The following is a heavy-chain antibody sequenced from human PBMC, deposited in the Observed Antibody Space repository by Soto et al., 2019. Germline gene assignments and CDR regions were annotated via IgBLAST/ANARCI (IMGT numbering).Heavy chain of an antibody. J-gene: IGHJ4*02. V-gene: IGHV4-30-2*01. CDR3: ARGMTTVTTIDY. CDR1: GGSISSGGYS. CDR2: IYNCGST. D-gene: IGHD4-4*01. Sequence: QLQLQESGSGLVKPSQTLSLTCAVSGGSISSGGYSWSWIRRPPGKGLEWIGYIYNCGSTYYNASIKSPVSLSVDRSKNQFSLKLSSVTAADTAVYYCARGMTTVTTIDYGGQGTLVTVSS.